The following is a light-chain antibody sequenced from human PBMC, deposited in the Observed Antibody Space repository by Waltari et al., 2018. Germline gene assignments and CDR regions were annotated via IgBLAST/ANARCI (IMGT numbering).Light chain of an antibody. J-gene: IGLJ3*02. Sequence: QSALPQPASVSGSPGQSITISCTGPSSDVGAYKYVSWYQQHPGKAPKLMIFDVSNRPSGVSTRFSGSKSGNTASLTISGLQAEDEAVYHCSSYTSSSSRLFGGGTKVTVL. CDR3: SSYTSSSSRL. V-gene: IGLV2-14*03. CDR2: DVS. CDR1: SSDVGAYKY.